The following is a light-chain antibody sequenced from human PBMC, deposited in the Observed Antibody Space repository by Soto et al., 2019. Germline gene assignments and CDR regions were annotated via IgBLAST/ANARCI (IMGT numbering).Light chain of an antibody. J-gene: IGLJ2*01. CDR2: ANN. CDR1: RSNIGAGFD. V-gene: IGLV1-40*01. Sequence: QPVLTQPPSVSGAPGQRVTISCTGSRSNIGAGFDVHWYQHLPGTAPRLLIYANNNRPSGVPDRFSGSMSGSSASLAITGLRPEDEADYYCHSYDSSLSGVVFGGGTKVTVL. CDR3: HSYDSSLSGVV.